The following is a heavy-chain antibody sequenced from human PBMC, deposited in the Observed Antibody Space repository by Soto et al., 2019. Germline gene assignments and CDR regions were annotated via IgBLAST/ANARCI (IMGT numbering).Heavy chain of an antibody. J-gene: IGHJ4*02. V-gene: IGHV4-4*07. CDR1: GVSLSGHF. Sequence: QVHLQESGPGLVKPSETLSLICNVSGVSLSGHFWSWIRQPAGKTLEWIGRIYSGGINSYSPSLRSRVTMSLDASKNHFSLRLSSVTAADTAVYFCARGDSGSSDHFDYWGQGILVTVSS. D-gene: IGHD1-26*01. CDR2: IYSGGIN. CDR3: ARGDSGSSDHFDY.